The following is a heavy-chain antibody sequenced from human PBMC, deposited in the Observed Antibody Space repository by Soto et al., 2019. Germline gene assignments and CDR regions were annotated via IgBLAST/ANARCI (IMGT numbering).Heavy chain of an antibody. CDR3: ARTAASYDFWSGTPMNWFDP. Sequence: PSQTLSLTCAISGDSVSSNSAAWNWIRQSPSRGLEWLGRTYYRSKWYNDYAVSVKSRITINPDTSKNQFSLQLNSVTPEDTAVYYCARTAASYDFWSGTPMNWFDPLGQGALVTVSS. CDR1: GDSVSSNSAA. J-gene: IGHJ5*02. V-gene: IGHV6-1*01. CDR2: TYYRSKWYN. D-gene: IGHD3-3*01.